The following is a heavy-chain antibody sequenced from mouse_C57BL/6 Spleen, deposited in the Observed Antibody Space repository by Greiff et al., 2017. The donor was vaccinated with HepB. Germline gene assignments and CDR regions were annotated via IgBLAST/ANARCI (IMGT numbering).Heavy chain of an antibody. CDR3: ARHLTTIEATPFDY. CDR1: GFTFSSYG. Sequence: EVKLVESGGDLVKPGGSLKLSCAASGFTFSSYGMSWVRQTPDKRLEWVATISSGGSYTYYTESVKGRRTISRDKAKNTLYLQMSSLKSEDTAMYYCARHLTTIEATPFDYWGQGTTLTVSS. V-gene: IGHV5-6*01. J-gene: IGHJ2*01. CDR2: ISSGGSYT. D-gene: IGHD1-1*01.